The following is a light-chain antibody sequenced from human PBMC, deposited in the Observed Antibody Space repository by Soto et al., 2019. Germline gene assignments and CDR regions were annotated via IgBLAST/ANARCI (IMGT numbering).Light chain of an antibody. Sequence: DIQMTQSPSTLSASLGDRVTIICRASRSVDKWLAWYQQKSGKAPKLLIYEASHLQSGVPSRFGGSGSGTEFTLTISSLQPEDFATYYCQQADSFPLSFGGGTKVEI. CDR3: QQADSFPLS. CDR2: EAS. V-gene: IGKV1-5*02. CDR1: RSVDKW. J-gene: IGKJ4*01.